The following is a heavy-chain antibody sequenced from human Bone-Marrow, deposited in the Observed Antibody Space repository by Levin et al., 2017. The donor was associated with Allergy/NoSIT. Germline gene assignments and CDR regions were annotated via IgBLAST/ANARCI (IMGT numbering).Heavy chain of an antibody. Sequence: SETLSLTCTVSGGSISSTGYHWTWIRQSPGKGLEWIGYISYRGTTYYNPSLKSRLTMSLDTSEQRFSLNLNSVTAADTAIYYCARLDGYYFDYWGQGTLVTVSS. V-gene: IGHV4-31*03. CDR2: ISYRGTT. D-gene: IGHD3-9*01. CDR3: ARLDGYYFDY. CDR1: GGSISSTGYH. J-gene: IGHJ4*02.